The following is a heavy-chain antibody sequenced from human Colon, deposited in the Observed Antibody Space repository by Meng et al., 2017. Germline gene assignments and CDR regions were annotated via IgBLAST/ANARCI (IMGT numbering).Heavy chain of an antibody. Sequence: AQPTLAISPPDVLTGHSTSTNVSGANWVRQSPSRVLEWLGRPYSRAKWNHDYAESLRGRITINPDTSNNQISLQLNSVTPKDTAVYYCTRGLEFSRFEYWGQGTLVTVSS. J-gene: IGHJ4*02. D-gene: IGHD2/OR15-2a*01. CDR1: GHSTSTNVSG. V-gene: IGHV6-1*01. CDR3: TRGLEFSRFEY. CDR2: PYSRAKWNH.